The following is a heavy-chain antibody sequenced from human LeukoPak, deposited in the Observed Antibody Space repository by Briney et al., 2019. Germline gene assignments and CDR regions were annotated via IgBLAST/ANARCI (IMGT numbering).Heavy chain of an antibody. CDR1: GYTFTSYD. CDR2: MNPNSGNT. D-gene: IGHD4-17*01. J-gene: IGHJ4*02. Sequence: ASVKVSCKASGYTFTSYDINWVRQATGQGLEWMGWMNPNSGNTGYAQKFQGRVTTTRNTSISTAYMELSSLRSEDTAVYYCARGSGPVTTYYFDYWGQGTLVTVSS. V-gene: IGHV1-8*01. CDR3: ARGSGPVTTYYFDY.